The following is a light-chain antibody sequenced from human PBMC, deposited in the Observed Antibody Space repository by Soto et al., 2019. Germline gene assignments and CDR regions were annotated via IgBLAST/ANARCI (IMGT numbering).Light chain of an antibody. CDR1: QGIITN. J-gene: IGKJ1*01. CDR3: QQYYTWPRGT. CDR2: GAS. Sequence: EIVMTQSPGTLAVSPGERATLSCRASQGIITNLAWYHQRPGQPPRLLIFGASTRATGVPARFSGSGSGTEFTLTISSLQSADLGVYYCQQYYTWPRGTFGQGTKVDIK. V-gene: IGKV3-15*01.